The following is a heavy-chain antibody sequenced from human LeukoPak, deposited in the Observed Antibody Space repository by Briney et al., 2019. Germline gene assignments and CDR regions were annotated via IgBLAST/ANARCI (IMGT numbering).Heavy chain of an antibody. J-gene: IGHJ5*02. CDR3: ARHEGRYNWFDP. V-gene: IGHV4-59*01. CDR1: GGSISGYW. D-gene: IGHD4-17*01. CDR2: IYYSGTT. Sequence: SETLSLTCTVSGGSISGYWCSWIRQPPGKGLEWIGYIYYSGTTNYNPSLNSRVTMSVDTSKSQFSLQLSSVTAADTAVYYCARHEGRYNWFDPWGQGTLVTVSS.